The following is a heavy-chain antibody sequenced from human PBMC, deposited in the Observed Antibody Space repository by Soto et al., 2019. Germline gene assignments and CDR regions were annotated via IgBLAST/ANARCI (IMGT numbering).Heavy chain of an antibody. J-gene: IGHJ6*02. V-gene: IGHV1-2*04. D-gene: IGHD5-18*01. CDR2: INPNSGGT. Sequence: ASVKVSCKASGYTFTGYYMHWVRQAPGQGLEWMGWINPNSGGTNYAQKFQGWVTMTRDTSISTAYMELSRLRSDDTAVYYCAREGSEVRDTAMVTDYYYYGMDVWGQGTTVTVSS. CDR3: AREGSEVRDTAMVTDYYYYGMDV. CDR1: GYTFTGYY.